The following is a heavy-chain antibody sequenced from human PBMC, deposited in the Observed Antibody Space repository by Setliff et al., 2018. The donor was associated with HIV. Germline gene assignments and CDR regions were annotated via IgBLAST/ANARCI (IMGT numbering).Heavy chain of an antibody. CDR1: GFTFSSHV. D-gene: IGHD3-3*01. CDR3: TRFSEWSEDY. CDR2: IREEAHGGET. V-gene: IGHV3-15*01. J-gene: IGHJ4*02. Sequence: GGSLRLSCATSGFTFSSHVMGWVRQAPGKGLEWVARIREEAHGGETEYAAALRGRFTNSRDDSKNTLYLQMNSLKTDDTAVYYCTRFSEWSEDYWGQGTLVTVSS.